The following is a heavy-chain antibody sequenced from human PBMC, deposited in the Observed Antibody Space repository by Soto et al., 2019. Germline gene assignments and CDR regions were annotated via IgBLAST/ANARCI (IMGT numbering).Heavy chain of an antibody. CDR3: AMVDVYVTPSTKDF. CDR2: INPSDGNR. CDR1: GYSFSFYG. D-gene: IGHD3-16*01. V-gene: IGHV1-18*01. Sequence: GASVKVSCKASGYSFSFYGVNWVRQAPGQGLEWMGWINPSDGNRNFAQKFEGRVTMTTDTSTSTAYMELRSLRSNDTAVYYCAMVDVYVTPSTKDFWGQGTTVTVSS. J-gene: IGHJ6*02.